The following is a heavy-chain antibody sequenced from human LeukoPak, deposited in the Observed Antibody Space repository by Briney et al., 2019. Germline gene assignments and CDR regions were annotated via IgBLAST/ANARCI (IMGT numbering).Heavy chain of an antibody. V-gene: IGHV1-8*01. D-gene: IGHD3-22*01. J-gene: IGHJ3*02. Sequence: ASVKVSCKASGYTFTSYDINWVRQATGQGLEWMGWMNPNSGNTGYAQKFQGRVTMTRDTSIGTAYMELSGLRSEDTAVYYCARGSYYDSSGYYYASAFDIWGQGTMVTVSS. CDR2: MNPNSGNT. CDR1: GYTFTSYD. CDR3: ARGSYYDSSGYYYASAFDI.